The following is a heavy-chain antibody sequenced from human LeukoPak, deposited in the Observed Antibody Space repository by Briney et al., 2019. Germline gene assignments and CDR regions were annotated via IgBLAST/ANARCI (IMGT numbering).Heavy chain of an antibody. CDR2: ISVYTGET. V-gene: IGHV1-18*01. CDR3: VRDFPTKSLRHFEY. J-gene: IGHJ4*02. Sequence: ASVKVSCQASGYTFRNYGISWVRQVPGQGLEWVAWISVYTGETDYSQKFQNRVTLTTDTSTGTAYMEMRSLTSDDTAVHYCVRDFPTKSLRHFEYWGQGTLVTVSS. CDR1: GYTFRNYG. D-gene: IGHD5-24*01.